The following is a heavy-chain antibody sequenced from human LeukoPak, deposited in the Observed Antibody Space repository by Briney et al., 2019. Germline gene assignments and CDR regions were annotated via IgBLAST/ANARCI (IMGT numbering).Heavy chain of an antibody. CDR3: ARGYCSSTSCYLLDY. V-gene: IGHV4-4*07. CDR1: GGSISSYY. D-gene: IGHD2-2*01. CDR2: IYTSGST. J-gene: IGHJ4*02. Sequence: SETLSLTCTVSGGSISSYYWSWIRQPAGKGLEWIGRIYTSGSTNYNPSLKSRVTMSVDTSKNQFSLKLSSVTAADTAVYYCARGYCSSTSCYLLDYWGPGTLVTVSS.